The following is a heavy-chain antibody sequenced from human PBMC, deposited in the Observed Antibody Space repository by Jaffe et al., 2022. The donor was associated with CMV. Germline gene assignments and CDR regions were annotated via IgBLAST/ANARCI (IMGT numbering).Heavy chain of an antibody. V-gene: IGHV3-11*06. Sequence: QVQLVESGGGLVKPGGSLRLSCAASGFTFSDYYMSWIRQAPGKGLEWVSYISSSSSYTNYADSVKGRFTISRDNAKNSLYLQMNSLRAEDTAVYYCARGGGKPGIAVAGTRALWAIFDYWGQGTLVTVSS. CDR2: ISSSSSYT. CDR1: GFTFSDYY. D-gene: IGHD6-19*01. J-gene: IGHJ4*02. CDR3: ARGGGKPGIAVAGTRALWAIFDY.